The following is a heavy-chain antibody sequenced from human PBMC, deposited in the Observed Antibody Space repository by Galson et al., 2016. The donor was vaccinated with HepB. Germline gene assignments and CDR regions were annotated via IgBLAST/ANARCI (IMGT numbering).Heavy chain of an antibody. J-gene: IGHJ4*02. CDR1: GFLFGDYE. CDR2: ISSKAYGAAT. Sequence: LRLSCAGSGFLFGDYEMIWFRQAPGKGLDWVGFISSKAYGAATEYAASVKGRFTISRDDSKSVVYLQMDSLKTEDTGVYYCTRSGGSRARDYWGQGALVTVSS. D-gene: IGHD2-15*01. CDR3: TRSGGSRARDY. V-gene: IGHV3-49*03.